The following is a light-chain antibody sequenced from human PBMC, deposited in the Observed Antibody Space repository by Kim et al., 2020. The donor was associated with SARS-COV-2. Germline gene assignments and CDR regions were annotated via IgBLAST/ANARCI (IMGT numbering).Light chain of an antibody. CDR1: KLGDKY. CDR3: QAWDSSTVV. Sequence: SYELTQPPSVSVSPGQTASITCSGDKLGDKYACWYQQKPGQSPVLVIYQDSKRPSGIPERFSGSNSGNTATLTISGTQAMDEAEYDCQAWDSSTVVFGGG. J-gene: IGLJ2*01. CDR2: QDS. V-gene: IGLV3-1*01.